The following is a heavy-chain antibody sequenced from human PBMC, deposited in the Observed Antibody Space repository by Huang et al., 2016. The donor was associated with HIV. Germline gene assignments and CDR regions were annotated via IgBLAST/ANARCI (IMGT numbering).Heavy chain of an antibody. V-gene: IGHV2-5*02. Sequence: QITLKESGPTLVKPTQTLTLSCTFSGFSLTTSGVGVAWIRQPPGKALEWLALSYWDDDQRYSPSLRSRLTITKDTSKNQVVLTMTNLDPVDTATYYCALTGPGDAFDIWGQGTMVAVSS. J-gene: IGHJ3*02. CDR2: SYWDDDQ. D-gene: IGHD2-8*02. CDR3: ALTGPGDAFDI. CDR1: GFSLTTSGVG.